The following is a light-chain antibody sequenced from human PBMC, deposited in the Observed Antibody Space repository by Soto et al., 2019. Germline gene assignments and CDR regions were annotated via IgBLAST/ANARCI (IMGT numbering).Light chain of an antibody. Sequence: EIVLTQSPGTLSLSPGERATLSCRASQSVSSRSLAWYQQKPGQAPRLLFYGASSRATGIPDRFSGSGSGTDFTLTISRLEPEDFAVYYCQQYGSSLRTLGQGTKVDTK. CDR2: GAS. CDR3: QQYGSSLRT. V-gene: IGKV3-20*01. CDR1: QSVSSRS. J-gene: IGKJ1*01.